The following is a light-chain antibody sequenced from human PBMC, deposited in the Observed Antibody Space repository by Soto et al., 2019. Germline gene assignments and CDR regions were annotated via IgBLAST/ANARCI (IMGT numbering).Light chain of an antibody. J-gene: IGKJ4*01. CDR3: LQYNHYPLT. V-gene: IGKV1-5*03. CDR2: KAS. CDR1: QSINSW. Sequence: DIQMTQSPSTLSASVGDRVTLTCRASQSINSWLAWYQQRPGKGPKLLIHKASILEGGVPSRFSGSASGTEFTLTISSLQPYDFATYYCLQYNHYPLTFGGGTKVEIK.